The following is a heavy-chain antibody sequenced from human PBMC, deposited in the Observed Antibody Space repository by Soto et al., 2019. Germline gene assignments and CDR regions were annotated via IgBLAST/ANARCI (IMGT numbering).Heavy chain of an antibody. V-gene: IGHV3-48*01. CDR2: ISSSSSTI. J-gene: IGHJ4*02. CDR1: GFTFSSYS. D-gene: IGHD1-1*01. CDR3: ARDWTIISTTGQTFDY. Sequence: GGSLRLSCAASGFTFSSYSMNWVRQAPGKGLEWVSYISSSSSTIYYADSVKGRFTISRDNAKNSLYLQMNSLRAEDTAVYYCARDWTIISTTGQTFDYWGQGT.